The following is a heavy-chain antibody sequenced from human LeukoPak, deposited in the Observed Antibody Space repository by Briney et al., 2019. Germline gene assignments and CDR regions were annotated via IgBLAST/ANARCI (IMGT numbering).Heavy chain of an antibody. CDR3: ASNPRTTLLLDY. J-gene: IGHJ4*02. V-gene: IGHV1-69*05. D-gene: IGHD1-14*01. Sequence: SSVKVSCKASGGTFSSYAISWVGQAPGQGLEWMGRIIPIFGTANYAQKFQGRVTITTDESTSTAYMELSSLRSEDTAVYYCASNPRTTLLLDYWGQGTLVTVSS. CDR2: IIPIFGTA. CDR1: GGTFSSYA.